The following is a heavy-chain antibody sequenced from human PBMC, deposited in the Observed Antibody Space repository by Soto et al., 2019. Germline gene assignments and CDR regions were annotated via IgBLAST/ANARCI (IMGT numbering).Heavy chain of an antibody. CDR3: ARSITFDWLFFDY. D-gene: IGHD3-9*01. J-gene: IGHJ4*02. V-gene: IGHV4-4*02. CDR1: GASINRNNW. CDR2: IYHSGST. Sequence: QVQLQESGPGLVKPSGTLSLTCTVSGASINRNNWWSWVRQAPRKGLEWIGEIYHSGSTNYNPSLKSRVTISVDKSKNQFSLKLSSVTAADTAVYYCARSITFDWLFFDYWGQGTMVTVSS.